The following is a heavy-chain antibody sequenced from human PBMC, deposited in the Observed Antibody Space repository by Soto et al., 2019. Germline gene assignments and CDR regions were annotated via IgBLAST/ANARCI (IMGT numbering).Heavy chain of an antibody. Sequence: SQTLSLTCVISGDSVSSNGACWNWIRQSPSRGLQWLGRIYYRSKWFHDYAASVESRMAINPDTSRNQFSLQLNYVTPEETAVYYCARVHCSAGTCLDGLDFWGQGTTVTVS. CDR1: GDSVSSNGAC. D-gene: IGHD2-15*01. CDR2: IYYRSKWFH. CDR3: ARVHCSAGTCLDGLDF. J-gene: IGHJ6*02. V-gene: IGHV6-1*01.